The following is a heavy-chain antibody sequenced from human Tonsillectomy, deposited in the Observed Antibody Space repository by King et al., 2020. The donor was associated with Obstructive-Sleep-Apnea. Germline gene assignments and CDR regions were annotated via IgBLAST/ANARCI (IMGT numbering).Heavy chain of an antibody. CDR2: IFYSGSS. D-gene: IGHD5-18*01. CDR1: GGSIRSGTYY. CDR3: ARVVSVDYSYGHMDI. Sequence: LQLQESGPGLVKPSETLSITCSVSGGSIRSGTYYWGWIRQTPGRGLMWIGSIFYSGSSYYNPSLESRVTISVDTSKNQFSLRLSSVTAADTAVYYCARVVSVDYSYGHMDIWGQGTLVTVSS. J-gene: IGHJ4*02. V-gene: IGHV4-39*07.